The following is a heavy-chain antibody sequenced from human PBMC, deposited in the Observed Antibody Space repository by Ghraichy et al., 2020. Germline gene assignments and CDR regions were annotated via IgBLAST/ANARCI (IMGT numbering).Heavy chain of an antibody. CDR1: GFTLSSHW. J-gene: IGHJ5*02. D-gene: IGHD3-10*01. CDR2: INTDGSDT. V-gene: IGHV3-74*03. Sequence: GESLNISCVGSGFTLSSHWMHWVRQGPGKGLVWVSRINTDGSDTMYADSVKGRFTISRDNAKNTLYLQMNSLRAEDTAVYYCARGANYYGSGHYWNWFDPWGQGTLVTVSS. CDR3: ARGANYYGSGHYWNWFDP.